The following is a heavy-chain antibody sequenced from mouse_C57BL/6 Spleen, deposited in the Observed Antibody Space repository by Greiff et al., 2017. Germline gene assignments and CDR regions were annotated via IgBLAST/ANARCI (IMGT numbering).Heavy chain of an antibody. CDR3: ARNYGSSYDY. CDR1: GYAFSSSW. CDR2: IYPGDGDT. J-gene: IGHJ2*01. Sequence: VKLKESGPELVKPGASVKISCKASGYAFSSSWMNWVKQRPGKGLEWIGRIYPGDGDTNYNGKFKGKATLTADKSSSTAYMQLSSLTSEDSAVYFCARNYGSSYDYWGQGTTLTVSS. D-gene: IGHD1-1*01. V-gene: IGHV1-82*01.